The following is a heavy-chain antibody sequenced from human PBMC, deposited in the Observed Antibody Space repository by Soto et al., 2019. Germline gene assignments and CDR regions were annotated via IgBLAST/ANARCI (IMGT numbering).Heavy chain of an antibody. V-gene: IGHV1-69*02. CDR1: GGTFSSYT. Sequence: QVQLVQSGAEVKKPGSSVKVSCKASGGTFSSYTISWVRQAPGQGLEWMGRIIPILGIANYAQKFQGRVTITEDKSTSTAYMEXSXLRSEDTAVYYCARGGCSGGSCRHDAFDIWRQGTMVTVSS. D-gene: IGHD2-15*01. J-gene: IGHJ3*02. CDR2: IIPILGIA. CDR3: ARGGCSGGSCRHDAFDI.